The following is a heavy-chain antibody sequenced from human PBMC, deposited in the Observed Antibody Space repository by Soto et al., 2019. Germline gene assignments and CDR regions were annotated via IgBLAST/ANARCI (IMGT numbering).Heavy chain of an antibody. CDR3: ARGRYSSGWFDF. Sequence: TSETLSLTCNVSGDSVSSPSYYWDWIRQPPGQGLEWIGYISYSGRTDYNPTRKSRVTISVDTSKNQFSLKLSSVTAADTAVYYCARGRYSSGWFDFWGQGTLVTVSS. J-gene: IGHJ4*02. CDR1: GDSVSSPSYY. D-gene: IGHD6-19*01. V-gene: IGHV4-61*01. CDR2: ISYSGRT.